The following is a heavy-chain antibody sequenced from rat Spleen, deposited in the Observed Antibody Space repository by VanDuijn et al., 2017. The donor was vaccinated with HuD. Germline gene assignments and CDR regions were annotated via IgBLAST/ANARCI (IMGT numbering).Heavy chain of an antibody. CDR2: ISNSGGSI. CDR3: TRHGGLRNWFAY. Sequence: EVQLVESGGGLVQPGRSLRLSCAASGFAFSNSGMAWVRQAPTRSLEWVASISNSGGSIYYRDSVKGRFTVSRDDAKDTQYLQMDSLRSEDTATYYCTRHGGLRNWFAYWGQGTLVTVSS. J-gene: IGHJ3*01. CDR1: GFAFSNSG. V-gene: IGHV5S13*01. D-gene: IGHD4-1*01.